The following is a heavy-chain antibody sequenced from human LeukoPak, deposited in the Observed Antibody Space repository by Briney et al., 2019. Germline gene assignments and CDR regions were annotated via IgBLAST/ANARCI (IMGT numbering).Heavy chain of an antibody. CDR3: ARDRRNWAFDI. J-gene: IGHJ3*02. V-gene: IGHV4-59*01. D-gene: IGHD1-1*01. Sequence: PSETLSLTCTVSGASISDYSWSWIRQPPGKRLEWIGYVYYTGSPNYNPSLQSRVTLSVDTSKNQLSLNLTSVTAADTAVYYCARDRRNWAFDIWGQGTMVTVSS. CDR2: VYYTGSP. CDR1: GASISDYS.